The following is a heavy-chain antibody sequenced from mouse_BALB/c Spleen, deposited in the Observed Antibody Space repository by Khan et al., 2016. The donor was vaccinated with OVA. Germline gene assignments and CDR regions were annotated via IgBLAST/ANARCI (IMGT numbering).Heavy chain of an antibody. D-gene: IGHD1-1*01. J-gene: IGHJ2*01. CDR2: ISGDSSTI. CDR1: GFTFSSYG. V-gene: IGHV5-17*02. Sequence: EVELVESGGGLVQPGGSRKLSCAASGFTFSSYGMPWVRQAPEKGLEWVAYISGDSSTIYYAATVKGRFTISRDNPKNTLFLQMTRLMSEDTAMYYCATSYYYGYYFDYWGPGTTLTVSS. CDR3: ATSYYYGYYFDY.